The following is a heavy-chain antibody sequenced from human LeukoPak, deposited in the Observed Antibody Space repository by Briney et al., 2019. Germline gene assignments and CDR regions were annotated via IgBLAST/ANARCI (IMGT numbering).Heavy chain of an antibody. Sequence: VKVSCKASGGTFSSYAVNWVRQAPGQGLEWMGRIFPIFRTANYAQKFQGRVTVTTDESTSTAYMELSSLRPEDTAMYYCARDRGERDSTWSLPAHGFDIWGQGTMVTVSS. CDR1: GGTFSSYA. J-gene: IGHJ3*02. D-gene: IGHD6-13*01. CDR2: IFPIFRTA. CDR3: ARDRGERDSTWSLPAHGFDI. V-gene: IGHV1-69*05.